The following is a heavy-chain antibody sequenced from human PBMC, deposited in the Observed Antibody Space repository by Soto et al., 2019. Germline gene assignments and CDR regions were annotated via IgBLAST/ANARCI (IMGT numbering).Heavy chain of an antibody. D-gene: IGHD3-22*01. Sequence: QVQLQESGPGLVKPSETLSLTCTVSGGSISSYYWSWIRQPPGKGLEWIGYFYYSGSTNYNPSLKSRVTISVDTSKNQFSLKLSSVTAADTAVYYCARGFYYDSSGYYQGPAYYFDYWGQGTLVTVSS. V-gene: IGHV4-59*01. CDR2: FYYSGST. J-gene: IGHJ4*02. CDR3: ARGFYYDSSGYYQGPAYYFDY. CDR1: GGSISSYY.